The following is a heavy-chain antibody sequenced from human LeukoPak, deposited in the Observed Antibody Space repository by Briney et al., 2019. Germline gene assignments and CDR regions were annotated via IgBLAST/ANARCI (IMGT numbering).Heavy chain of an antibody. J-gene: IGHJ4*02. CDR1: GSTFSSYW. D-gene: IGHD1-26*01. V-gene: IGHV3-7*01. Sequence: PGGSLRLSCAGYGSTFSSYWMNWVRQAPGKGLEWVANINQDVVDSVKGRFTISRDNAKNSLYLQVNSLRAEDTAVYYCARGTLLPGIDYWGQGTLVTVSS. CDR2: INQDV. CDR3: ARGTLLPGIDY.